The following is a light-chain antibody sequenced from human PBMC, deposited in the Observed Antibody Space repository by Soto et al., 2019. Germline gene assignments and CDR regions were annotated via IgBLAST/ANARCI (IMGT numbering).Light chain of an antibody. J-gene: IGKJ1*01. CDR2: AAS. Sequence: DIQMTQSPSTLSAGVGDRVTITCRASQRISTYLNWYQQKPGKAPTLLIYAASNLQSGVPSRFSGGGSGTDFTLTINTLQPEDFATYFCQQCYSSPRTCGQGTKVEIK. CDR3: QQCYSSPRT. V-gene: IGKV1-39*01. CDR1: QRISTY.